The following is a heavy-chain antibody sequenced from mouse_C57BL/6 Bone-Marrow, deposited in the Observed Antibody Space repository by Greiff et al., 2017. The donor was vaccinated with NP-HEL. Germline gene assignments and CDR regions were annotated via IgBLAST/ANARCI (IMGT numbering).Heavy chain of an antibody. CDR3: ASESNYWYFDV. D-gene: IGHD1-3*01. CDR2: IDPSDSYT. CDR1: GYTFTSYW. J-gene: IGHJ1*03. Sequence: VKLQQPGAELVRPGTSVKLSCKASGYTFTSYWMHWVKQRPGQGLEWIGVIDPSDSYTNYNQKFKGKATLTVDTSSSTAYMQLSSLTSEDSAVYYCASESNYWYFDVWGTGTTVTVSS. V-gene: IGHV1-59*01.